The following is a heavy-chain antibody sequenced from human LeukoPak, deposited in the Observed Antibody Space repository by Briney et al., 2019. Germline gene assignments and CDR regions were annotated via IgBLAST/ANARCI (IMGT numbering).Heavy chain of an antibody. D-gene: IGHD2-15*01. CDR3: ARVPAYCGGGSCYGRWVDY. CDR2: IYSSGST. CDR1: GGSISSYY. Sequence: SETLSLTGTVSGGSISSYYWSWIRQPPGKGLEWIGYIYSSGSTNYNPSLKSRVTISIDTSKNQFSLKLSSVTAADTAVYYCARVPAYCGGGSCYGRWVDYWGQGTLVTVSS. J-gene: IGHJ4*02. V-gene: IGHV4-59*01.